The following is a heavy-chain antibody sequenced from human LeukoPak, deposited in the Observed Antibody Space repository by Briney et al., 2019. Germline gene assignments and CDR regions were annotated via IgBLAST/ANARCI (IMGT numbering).Heavy chain of an antibody. V-gene: IGHV6-1*01. D-gene: IGHD1-7*01. Sequence: SQTLSLTCAISGDSVSSNSAAWNWIRQSPSRGLEWLGRTYYRSKWYNDYAVSVKSRITINPDTSKNQFSLQLNSVTPEDTAVYYCARDWNYLDSRGYNWFDPWGQGTLVTVSS. CDR1: GDSVSSNSAA. CDR2: TYYRSKWYN. J-gene: IGHJ5*02. CDR3: ARDWNYLDSRGYNWFDP.